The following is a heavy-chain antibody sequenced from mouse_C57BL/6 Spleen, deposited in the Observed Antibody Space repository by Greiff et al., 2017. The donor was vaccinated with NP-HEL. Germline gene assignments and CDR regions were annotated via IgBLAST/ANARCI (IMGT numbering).Heavy chain of an antibody. V-gene: IGHV1-50*01. D-gene: IGHD4-1*01. CDR2: IDPSDSYT. CDR3: ARRILGPDY. Sequence: VQLQQPGAELVKPGASVKLSCKASGYTFTSYWMQWVKQRPGQGLEWIGEIDPSDSYTNYNQKFKGKATLTVDTSSSTAYMQLSSLTSEDSAVYYCARRILGPDYWGQGTTLTVSS. J-gene: IGHJ2*01. CDR1: GYTFTSYW.